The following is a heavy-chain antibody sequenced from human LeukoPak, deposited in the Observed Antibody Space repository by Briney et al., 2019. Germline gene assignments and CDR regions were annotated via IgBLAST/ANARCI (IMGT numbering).Heavy chain of an antibody. CDR2: ISYDGGNK. Sequence: PGGSLRLSCAASGFTFGSYAIHWVRQAPGKGLEWVAVISYDGGNKYYADSVKGRFTISRDNSKNTLFLQMNSLRAEDTAVFYCARDREKYSSSFYFDYWGQGTLVTVSS. J-gene: IGHJ4*02. CDR3: ARDREKYSSSFYFDY. V-gene: IGHV3-30*01. CDR1: GFTFGSYA. D-gene: IGHD6-6*01.